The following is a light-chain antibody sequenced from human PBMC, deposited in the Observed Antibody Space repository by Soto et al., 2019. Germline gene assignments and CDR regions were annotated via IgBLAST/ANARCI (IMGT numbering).Light chain of an antibody. Sequence: EIVMTQSPATLSVSPGERSTISSMASQSVSSNLAWYQQKPGQAPRLLIYGASTRATGVPARFSGSGSGTDFTLTISSLQSEDFAVYYCQHYNYWPYTFGQGAKVDIK. J-gene: IGKJ2*01. CDR3: QHYNYWPYT. CDR2: GAS. V-gene: IGKV3-15*01. CDR1: QSVSSN.